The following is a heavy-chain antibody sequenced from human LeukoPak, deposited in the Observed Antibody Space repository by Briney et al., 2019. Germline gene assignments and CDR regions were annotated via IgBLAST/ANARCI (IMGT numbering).Heavy chain of an antibody. D-gene: IGHD6-13*01. Sequence: GGSLRLSCAASGFTFSSHGMNWVRQAPGKGLEWVSGIRGDGVTTYYADSVKGRFTISRDNSKNSLYLQMNSLRAEDTAVYYCARDQRAAADYYFDYWGQGTLVTVSS. CDR1: GFTFSSHG. J-gene: IGHJ4*02. CDR2: IRGDGVTT. V-gene: IGHV3-23*01. CDR3: ARDQRAAADYYFDY.